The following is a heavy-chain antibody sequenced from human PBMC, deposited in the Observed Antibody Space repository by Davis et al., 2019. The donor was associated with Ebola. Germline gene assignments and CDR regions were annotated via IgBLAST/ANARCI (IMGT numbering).Heavy chain of an antibody. Sequence: SETLSLTCAVYGGSFSGYYWSWIRQPPGKGLEWIGEINHSGSTNYNPSLKSRVTISVDTSKNQFSLKLSSVTAADTAVYYCASGGYVSPFDYWGQGTLVTVSS. CDR1: GGSFSGYY. CDR3: ASGGYVSPFDY. J-gene: IGHJ4*02. V-gene: IGHV4-34*01. CDR2: INHSGST. D-gene: IGHD5-12*01.